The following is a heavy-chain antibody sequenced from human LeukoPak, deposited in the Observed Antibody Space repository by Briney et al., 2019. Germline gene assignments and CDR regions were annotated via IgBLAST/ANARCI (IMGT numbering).Heavy chain of an antibody. J-gene: IGHJ4*02. Sequence: GGSLRLSCAASGFTFSSYSMNWVRQAPGKGLEWVSSISSSSSYIYYAASVKGRFTISRDNAKNSLYLQMNSLRAEDTAVYYCAIDSSGYYRNWGQGTLVTVSS. CDR3: AIDSSGYYRN. CDR2: ISSSSSYI. CDR1: GFTFSSYS. D-gene: IGHD3-22*01. V-gene: IGHV3-21*01.